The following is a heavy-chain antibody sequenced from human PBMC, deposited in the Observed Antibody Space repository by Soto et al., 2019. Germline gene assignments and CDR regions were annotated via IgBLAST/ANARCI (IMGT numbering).Heavy chain of an antibody. J-gene: IGHJ3*02. CDR1: GFTVSSNY. CDR2: IYSGGST. D-gene: IGHD6-19*01. CDR3: ARVLSSGGGRAFDI. Sequence: EVQLVESGGGLVQPGGSLRLSCAASGFTVSSNYMSWVRQAPGKGLEWVSVIYSGGSTYYADSVKGRFTISRHNSKNTLYLQMNSLRDEDTAVYYCARVLSSGGGRAFDIWGQGTMVTVSS. V-gene: IGHV3-53*04.